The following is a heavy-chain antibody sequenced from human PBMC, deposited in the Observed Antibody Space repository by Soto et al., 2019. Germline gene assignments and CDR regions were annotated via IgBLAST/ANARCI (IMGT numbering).Heavy chain of an antibody. CDR1: GFTFSNYA. D-gene: IGHD3-16*01. Sequence: EVQLLDSGGGLVQPGGSLRLSCAASGFTFSNYAMTWVLQGPGKGLECVSGISGSGGRSYYADSVKGRFTISRDNSKSTLYLQMNSLRAEDTAVYYCAKAYFVWSSEQPYYFDYWGQGTLVTVSS. CDR3: AKAYFVWSSEQPYYFDY. V-gene: IGHV3-23*01. J-gene: IGHJ4*02. CDR2: ISGSGGRS.